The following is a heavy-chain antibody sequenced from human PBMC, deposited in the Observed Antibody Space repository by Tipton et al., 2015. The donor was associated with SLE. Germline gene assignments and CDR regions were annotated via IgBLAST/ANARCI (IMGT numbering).Heavy chain of an antibody. CDR1: GFTFSDYY. Sequence: GSLRLSCAASGFTFSDYYMSWIRQAPGKGLEWVSSISGSGSYTNYADSVKGRFTISRDYAKNSLYLQMNSLRAEDTAVYYCARDPQVAVVGDAFDIWGQGTMVTVSS. V-gene: IGHV3-11*06. D-gene: IGHD6-19*01. J-gene: IGHJ3*02. CDR2: ISGSGSYT. CDR3: ARDPQVAVVGDAFDI.